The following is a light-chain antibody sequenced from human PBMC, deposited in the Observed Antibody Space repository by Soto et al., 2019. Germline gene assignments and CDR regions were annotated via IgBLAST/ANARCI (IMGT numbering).Light chain of an antibody. CDR3: QKYHTLPLT. Sequence: DIQMTPSPSSLSASVGDRVTITCQASQDIDNSLNWYQQRPGKAPKLLSYDASNFATGVPSRFSRSGSGTEFTFTISILQPEDIGTYYCQKYHTLPLTFGGGTKVEIK. V-gene: IGKV1-33*01. CDR2: DAS. CDR1: QDIDNS. J-gene: IGKJ4*01.